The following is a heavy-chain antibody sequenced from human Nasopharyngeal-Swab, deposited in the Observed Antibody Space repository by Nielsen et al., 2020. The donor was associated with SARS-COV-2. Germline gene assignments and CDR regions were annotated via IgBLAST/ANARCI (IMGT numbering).Heavy chain of an antibody. CDR1: GFTFSSYS. Sequence: GESLKISCAASGFTFSSYSMNWVRQAPGKGLEWVSYISSRSSTIYYADSVKGRFTISRDNAKNSLYLQMNSLRAEDTAVYYCARDWGSRITIFGVVIRHPMDVWGKGTTVTVSS. D-gene: IGHD3-3*01. V-gene: IGHV3-48*01. J-gene: IGHJ6*03. CDR2: ISSRSSTI. CDR3: ARDWGSRITIFGVVIRHPMDV.